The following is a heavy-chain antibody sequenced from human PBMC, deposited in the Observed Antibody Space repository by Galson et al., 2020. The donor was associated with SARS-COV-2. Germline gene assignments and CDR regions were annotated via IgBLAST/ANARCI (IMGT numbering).Heavy chain of an antibody. V-gene: IGHV3-30*04. CDR1: GFTFSSYA. CDR2: ISYDGSNK. J-gene: IGHJ3*02. D-gene: IGHD3-3*01. CDR3: ARDRFYDFWEGAFDI. Sequence: QLGESLKISCAASGFTFSSYAMHWVRQAPGKGLEWVAVISYDGSNKYYADSVKDRFTISRDNSKNTLYLQMNSLRAEDTAVYYCARDRFYDFWEGAFDIWGQGTMVTVSS.